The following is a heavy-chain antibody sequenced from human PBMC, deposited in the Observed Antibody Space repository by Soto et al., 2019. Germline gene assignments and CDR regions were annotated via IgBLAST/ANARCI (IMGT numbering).Heavy chain of an antibody. CDR1: GYTFTSYD. D-gene: IGHD3-10*01. CDR3: ARDRGVRYYYYGMDV. J-gene: IGHJ6*02. V-gene: IGHV1-8*01. CDR2: MNPNSGNT. Sequence: ASVKVSCKASGYTFTSYDINWVRQPTGQGLEWMGWMNPNSGNTGYAQKFQGRVTMTRNTSISTAYMELSSLRSEDTAVYYCARDRGVRYYYYGMDVWGQGTTVTVSS.